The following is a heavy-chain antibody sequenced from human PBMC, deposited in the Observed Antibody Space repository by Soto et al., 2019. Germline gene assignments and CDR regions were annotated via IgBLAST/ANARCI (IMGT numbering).Heavy chain of an antibody. J-gene: IGHJ3*02. Sequence: EVQLVESGGGLVQPGGSLRLSCTVSGFIVSDTYMNWVRQAPGKGLEWVSVISNRGDTHYADSVRGRFSLSRDIADNTLHLQMNNLRVEDTAVYYCAREPRYCRGGSCSITGDAFDIWGQGTMVTVSS. CDR2: ISNRGDT. CDR3: AREPRYCRGGSCSITGDAFDI. V-gene: IGHV3-66*01. CDR1: GFIVSDTY. D-gene: IGHD2-15*01.